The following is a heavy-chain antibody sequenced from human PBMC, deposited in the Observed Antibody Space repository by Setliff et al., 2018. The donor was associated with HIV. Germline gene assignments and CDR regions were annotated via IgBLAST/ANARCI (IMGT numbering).Heavy chain of an antibody. Sequence: SVKVSCKASGYTFSSYGISWVRQAPGQGLQWMGGIIPMRNIAKYAQQFQDRVTMTADKSTTTAYMELRSLTSEDTAVYYCATGWSEDPTLLQVEYFQHWGQGTLVTVSS. CDR1: GYTFSSYG. V-gene: IGHV1-69*10. CDR2: IIPMRNIA. J-gene: IGHJ1*01. D-gene: IGHD1-1*01. CDR3: ATGWSEDPTLLQVEYFQH.